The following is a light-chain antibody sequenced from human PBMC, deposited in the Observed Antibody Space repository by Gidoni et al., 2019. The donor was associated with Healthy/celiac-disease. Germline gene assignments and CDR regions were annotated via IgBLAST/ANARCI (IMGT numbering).Light chain of an antibody. CDR3: QQYNNWPPLT. V-gene: IGKV3-15*01. Sequence: EIVLTQSPATLSVSPGERATLSCRASQSVSSNLAWYQQKPGQAPRLLIYGASPRATGIPDRFSGSGPGTEFTLTISSLQSEDFAVYYCQQYNNWPPLTFGGGTKVEIK. J-gene: IGKJ4*01. CDR2: GAS. CDR1: QSVSSN.